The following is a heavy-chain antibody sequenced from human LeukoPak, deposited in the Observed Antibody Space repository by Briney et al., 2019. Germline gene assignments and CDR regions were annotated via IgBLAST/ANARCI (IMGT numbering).Heavy chain of an antibody. J-gene: IGHJ5*02. V-gene: IGHV3-15*01. CDR1: GFTFSNAW. Sequence: GGSLRLSCAASGFTFSNAWMSWVRQAPGKGLGWVGRIKSKTDGGTTDYAAPVKGRFTISRDDSKNTLYLQMNSLKTEDTAVYYCTTSYSSSDFDPWGQGTLVTVSS. CDR2: IKSKTDGGTT. D-gene: IGHD6-13*01. CDR3: TTSYSSSDFDP.